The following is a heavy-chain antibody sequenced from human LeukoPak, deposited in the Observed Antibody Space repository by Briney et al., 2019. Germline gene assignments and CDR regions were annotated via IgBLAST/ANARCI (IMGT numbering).Heavy chain of an antibody. V-gene: IGHV1-18*01. CDR3: ARPTYDFWSGYRPYYFDY. CDR2: ISAYNGNT. D-gene: IGHD3-3*01. J-gene: IGHJ4*02. Sequence: ASVKVSCKASGYTFTSYGISWVRQAPGQGLEWMGWISAYNGNTNYAQKLQGRVTMTTDTSTSTAYMELRSLRSDDTAVYYCARPTYDFWSGYRPYYFDYWGQGTLVTVSS. CDR1: GYTFTSYG.